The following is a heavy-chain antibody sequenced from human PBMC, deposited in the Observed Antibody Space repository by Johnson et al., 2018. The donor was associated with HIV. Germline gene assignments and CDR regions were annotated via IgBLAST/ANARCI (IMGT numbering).Heavy chain of an antibody. V-gene: IGHV3-30*04. CDR2: ISDDGTNK. CDR3: ARVRCSGGFCYNWALGWALDI. D-gene: IGHD2-15*01. J-gene: IGHJ3*02. Sequence: QVQLVESGGGVVQSGRSLRLSCAASGFTFSSYAMNWVRQSPGKGLEWVAVISDDGTNKYYADLKGRFTISRDNSKNTLFLQMNSLRAEDTAIYYCARVRCSGGFCYNWALGWALDIWGQGTMVTVSS. CDR1: GFTFSSYA.